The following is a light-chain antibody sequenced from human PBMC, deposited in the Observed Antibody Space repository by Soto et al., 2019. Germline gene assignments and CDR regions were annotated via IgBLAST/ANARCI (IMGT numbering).Light chain of an antibody. J-gene: IGKJ5*01. Sequence: EVVLTQSPATLSLSPGERATLSCMASQNISTYLSWYQQKPCQAPRLLIYDGSNRATGIPARFSGSWSGTDFPLTIPSLEPEDFVVYYCQQRSNWPPITFGQGTRLEIK. CDR2: DGS. CDR1: QNISTY. CDR3: QQRSNWPPIT. V-gene: IGKV3-11*01.